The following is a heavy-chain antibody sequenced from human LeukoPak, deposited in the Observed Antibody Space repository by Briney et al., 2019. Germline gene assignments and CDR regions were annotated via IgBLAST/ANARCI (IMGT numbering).Heavy chain of an antibody. J-gene: IGHJ4*02. V-gene: IGHV3-64D*09. CDR2: ISRNGGST. Sequence: GGSLRLSCSASGFTFSSFAMHWVRQAPGKGLEYVAAISRNGGSTYYADSVKGRFTISRDNSKSTLYLQMSSLRAEDTAVYYCANDGGDTSGWLQYWGQGTLVTVSS. CDR1: GFTFSSFA. CDR3: ANDGGDTSGWLQY. D-gene: IGHD6-19*01.